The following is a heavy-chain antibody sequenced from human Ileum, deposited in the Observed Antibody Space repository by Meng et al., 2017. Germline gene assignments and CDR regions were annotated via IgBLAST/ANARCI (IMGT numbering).Heavy chain of an antibody. D-gene: IGHD1-26*01. CDR3: AHRGVGPFDN. V-gene: IGHV2-5*02. CDR2: NYWDEEI. J-gene: IGHJ4*02. Sequence: QITLKESGPTLMQPTQTLTPTCTFSGLSLSASRVGVGWIRQPPGKALEWLAVNYWDEEIQYSPSLNSRLTITKDTSKNQVILTMTNMDPVDTGTYYCAHRGVGPFDNWGQGTLVTVSS. CDR1: GLSLSASRVG.